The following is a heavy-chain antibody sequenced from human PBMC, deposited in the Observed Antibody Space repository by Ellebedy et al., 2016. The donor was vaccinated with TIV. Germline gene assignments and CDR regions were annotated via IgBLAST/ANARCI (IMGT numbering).Heavy chain of an antibody. J-gene: IGHJ4*02. CDR3: AKLGGIYYFDY. CDR1: GGSFSDYF. V-gene: IGHV4-34*01. Sequence: SETLSLXXAVYGGSFSDYFWSWIRQPPGKGLEWIGEINHSGSTNYNPSLKSRVTISVDTSKNQFSLKLRSATAADTAVYYCAKLGGIYYFDYWGQGTLVTVSS. D-gene: IGHD3-16*01. CDR2: INHSGST.